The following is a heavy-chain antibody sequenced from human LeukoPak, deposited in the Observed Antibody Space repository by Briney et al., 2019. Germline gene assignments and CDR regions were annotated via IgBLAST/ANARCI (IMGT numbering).Heavy chain of an antibody. V-gene: IGHV4-59*01. D-gene: IGHD1-20*01. J-gene: IGHJ4*02. CDR1: GGSISSYY. CDR2: IYYSGST. CDR3: ARGSVTGTTDPFDY. Sequence: SETLSLTCTVSGGSISSYYWSWIRQPPGKGLEWIGYIYYSGSTNYNPSLKSRVTISVDTSKNQFSLKLSSVTAADTAVYCCARGSVTGTTDPFDYWGQGTLVTVSS.